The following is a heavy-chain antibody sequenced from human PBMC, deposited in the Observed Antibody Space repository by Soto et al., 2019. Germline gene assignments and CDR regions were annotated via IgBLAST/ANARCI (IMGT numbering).Heavy chain of an antibody. CDR1: GYTFTSYD. CDR3: EVRGYGRPWPSSDPSPLDA. D-gene: IGHD5-18*01. J-gene: IGHJ6*02. Sequence: QVQLVQSGAEVKKPGASVKVSCKASGYTFTSYDINWVRQATGQGLEWMGWMNPNSGNTGYAQKFQGRVTMTRNTSLCTGYMELSRLRSDDSAVYYWEVRGYGRPWPSSDPSPLDAWAQGTTVTVSS. CDR2: MNPNSGNT. V-gene: IGHV1-8*01.